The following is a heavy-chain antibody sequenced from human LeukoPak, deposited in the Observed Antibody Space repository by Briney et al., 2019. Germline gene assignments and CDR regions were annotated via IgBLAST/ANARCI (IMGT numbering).Heavy chain of an antibody. D-gene: IGHD3-10*01. CDR3: ARDRQLYYRDAFDI. V-gene: IGHV3-74*01. CDR2: INSDESYT. Sequence: GGSLRLSCAASGFTFSSYWMHWVRQAPGKGLVWVSRINSDESYTNYADSVKGRFTISRDNAKNTLYLQMNSLRAEDTAVYYCARDRQLYYRDAFDIWGQGTMVTVSS. CDR1: GFTFSSYW. J-gene: IGHJ3*02.